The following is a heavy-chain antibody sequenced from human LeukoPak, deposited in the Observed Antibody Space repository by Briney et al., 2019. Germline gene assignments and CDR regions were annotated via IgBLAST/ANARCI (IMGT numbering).Heavy chain of an antibody. J-gene: IGHJ4*02. D-gene: IGHD3-22*01. CDR3: ARMTACDSSGYYRRYFDY. Sequence: PSETLSLTCTVSGYSISSGYYWGWIRQPPGKGLEWIGSIYHSGSTYYNPSLKSRVTISVDTSKNQFSLKLSSVTAADTAVYYCARMTACDSSGYYRRYFDYWGQGTLVTVSS. V-gene: IGHV4-38-2*02. CDR1: GYSISSGYY. CDR2: IYHSGST.